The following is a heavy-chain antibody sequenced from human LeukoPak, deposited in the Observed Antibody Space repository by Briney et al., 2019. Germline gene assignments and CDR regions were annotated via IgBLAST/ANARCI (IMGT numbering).Heavy chain of an antibody. J-gene: IGHJ4*02. D-gene: IGHD3-22*01. CDR1: GFTVSSNY. V-gene: IGHV3-66*01. Sequence: GGSLRLSCAASGFTVSSNYMSWVRQAPGKGLEWVSVIYSGGSTYYADSMKGRFTISRDNSKNTLYLQMNSLRAEDTAVYYCAREYSGYDQGGDSSGYGLRPVVYWGQGTLVTVSS. CDR3: AREYSGYDQGGDSSGYGLRPVVY. CDR2: IYSGGST.